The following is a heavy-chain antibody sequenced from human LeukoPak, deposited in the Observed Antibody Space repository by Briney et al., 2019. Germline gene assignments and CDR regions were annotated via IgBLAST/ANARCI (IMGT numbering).Heavy chain of an antibody. D-gene: IGHD3-22*01. J-gene: IGHJ4*02. CDR3: TRSASSGYGDLDY. CDR2: MNPNSANT. CDR1: GYTFSSND. Sequence: ASVKVSCKASGYTFSSNDFHWVRQSPGQGLEWMGWMNPNSANTGYAQKFQGRVSMTRDTSLRTAYLELRSLTSEDTAVYYSTRSASSGYGDLDYWGQGTLVTVSS. V-gene: IGHV1-8*01.